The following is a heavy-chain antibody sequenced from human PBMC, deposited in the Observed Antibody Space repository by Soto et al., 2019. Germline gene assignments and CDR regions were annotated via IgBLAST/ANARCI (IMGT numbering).Heavy chain of an antibody. J-gene: IGHJ4*02. V-gene: IGHV3-23*01. Sequence: GSLRLSCAASGFTFSNYVMTWVRQAPGKGLEWVSGISGSGGSTYYTDSVKGRFTISRDNSKNTLYVRMNGLRAEDTAVYYCANRGLSSCRWYPWSDLGQGTL. CDR1: GFTFSNYV. D-gene: IGHD6-13*01. CDR2: ISGSGGST. CDR3: ANRGLSSCRWYPWSD.